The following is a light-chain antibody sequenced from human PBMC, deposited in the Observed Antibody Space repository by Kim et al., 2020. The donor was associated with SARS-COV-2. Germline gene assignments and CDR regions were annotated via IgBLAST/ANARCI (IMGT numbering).Light chain of an antibody. J-gene: IGKJ1*01. CDR2: GAS. CDR3: QQYNTWPRT. CDR1: QSVNSN. V-gene: IGKV3-15*01. Sequence: PGERAPLSCRASQSVNSNFAWYQQKPGQSPRLLIFGASTRATGIPARFSGSGSGTEFTLTISSLQSEDFAVYYCQQYNTWPRTFGQGTKVEIK.